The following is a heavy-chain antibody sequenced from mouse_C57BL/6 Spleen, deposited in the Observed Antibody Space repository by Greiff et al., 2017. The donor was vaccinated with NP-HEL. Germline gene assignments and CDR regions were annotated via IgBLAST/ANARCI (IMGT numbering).Heavy chain of an antibody. CDR3: ARVYYYGSSYRYFDV. Sequence: QVQLQQPGAELVRPGSSVKLSCKASGYTFTSYWMHWVKQRPIQGLEWIGNIDPSDSETHYNQKFKDKATLTVDKSSSTAYMQLSSLTSEDSAVYYCARVYYYGSSYRYFDVWGTGTTVTVSS. CDR1: GYTFTSYW. D-gene: IGHD1-1*01. CDR2: IDPSDSET. J-gene: IGHJ1*03. V-gene: IGHV1-52*01.